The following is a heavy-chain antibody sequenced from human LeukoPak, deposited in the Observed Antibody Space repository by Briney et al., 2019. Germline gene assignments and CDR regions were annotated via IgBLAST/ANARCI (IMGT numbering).Heavy chain of an antibody. CDR3: AKDARNNGNLRAIDY. J-gene: IGHJ4*02. D-gene: IGHD1-26*01. V-gene: IGHV3-9*01. CDR1: GFTFDDYA. Sequence: GRSLRLSCAASGFTFDDYAMHWVRQAPGKGLEWVSGISWSSGSIGYADSVKGRFTISRDNAKNSLYLQMKSLRVEDTALYYCAKDARNNGNLRAIDYWGQGTLVTVSS. CDR2: ISWSSGSI.